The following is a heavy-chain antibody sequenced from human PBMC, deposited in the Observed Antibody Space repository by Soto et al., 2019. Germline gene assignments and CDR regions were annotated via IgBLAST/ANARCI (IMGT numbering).Heavy chain of an antibody. CDR3: ARDRRGSYYDFLCVYYHNSDAFDI. D-gene: IGHD3-3*01. Sequence: PSETLSLTCTVSGGSISSYYWSWIRQPPGKGLEWIGYIYYSGSTNYNPSLKSRVTISVDTSKNQFSLKLSSVTAADTAVYYCARDRRGSYYDFLCVYYHNSDAFDIWCQGTMVTVS. CDR1: GGSISSYY. CDR2: IYYSGST. V-gene: IGHV4-59*01. J-gene: IGHJ3*02.